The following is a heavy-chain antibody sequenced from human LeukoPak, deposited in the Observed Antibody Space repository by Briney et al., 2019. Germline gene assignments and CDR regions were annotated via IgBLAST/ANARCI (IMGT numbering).Heavy chain of an antibody. CDR1: GFTLSTSW. CDR3: ARDPREGAVAGPEWH. CDR2: IKQDGIEK. J-gene: IGHJ1*01. Sequence: GGSLRLSCADSGFTLSTSWMSWVRQAPGKGLEWVANIKQDGIEKNYVDSVKGRFTISRDNAKNSLYLQMNSLRAEDTAVYYCARDPREGAVAGPEWHWGQGTLVTVSS. V-gene: IGHV3-7*01. D-gene: IGHD6-19*01.